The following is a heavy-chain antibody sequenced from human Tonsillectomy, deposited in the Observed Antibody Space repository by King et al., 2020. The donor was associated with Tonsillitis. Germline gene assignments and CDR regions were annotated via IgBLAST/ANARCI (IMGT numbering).Heavy chain of an antibody. CDR2: IYPGDSDT. CDR1: GYSFVDYW. CDR3: ARYPTSMTTSFFDY. Sequence: VQLVQSGAEVKKPGESLKISCKGSGYSFVDYWIGWVRQMPGKGLEWMAIIYPGDSDTKYSPSFEGQVTISADTSISTAYLQWSSLRASDTAIYFCARYPTSMTTSFFDYWGQGTPVTVSS. V-gene: IGHV5-51*01. J-gene: IGHJ4*02. D-gene: IGHD4-17*01.